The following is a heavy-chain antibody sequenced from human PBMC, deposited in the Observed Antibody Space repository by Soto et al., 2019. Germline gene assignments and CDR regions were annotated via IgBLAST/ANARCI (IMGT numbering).Heavy chain of an antibody. D-gene: IGHD2-15*01. CDR3: ARDLVVVVAATSGYYYYGMDV. CDR2: IIPIFGTA. Sequence: QVQLVQSGAEVKKPGSSVKVSCKASGGTFSSYAISWVRQAPGQGLEWMGGIIPIFGTANYAQKFQGRVTITADEFTSTAYMELSSLRSEDTAVYYCARDLVVVVAATSGYYYYGMDVWGQGTTVTVSS. CDR1: GGTFSSYA. V-gene: IGHV1-69*01. J-gene: IGHJ6*02.